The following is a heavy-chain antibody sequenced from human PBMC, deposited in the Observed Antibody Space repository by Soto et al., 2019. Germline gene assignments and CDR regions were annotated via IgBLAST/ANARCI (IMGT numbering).Heavy chain of an antibody. CDR2: IYYSGST. D-gene: IGHD2-15*01. CDR3: ARDGYCSGGSCAWAFDI. J-gene: IGHJ3*02. CDR1: GGSISSGGYY. V-gene: IGHV4-31*03. Sequence: SETLSLTCTVSGGSISSGGYYWSWIRQHPGKGLEWIGYIYYSGSTYYNPSLKSRVTISVDTSKNQFSLKLSSVTAADTAVYYCARDGYCSGGSCAWAFDIWGQGTMVTVSS.